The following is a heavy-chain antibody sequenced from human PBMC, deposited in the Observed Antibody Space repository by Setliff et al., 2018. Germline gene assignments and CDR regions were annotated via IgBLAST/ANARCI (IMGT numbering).Heavy chain of an antibody. CDR1: GYTFTNYG. CDR2: INNYSFKS. D-gene: IGHD3-22*01. V-gene: IGHV1-18*01. Sequence: ASVKVSCKTSGYTFTNYGITWVRQAPGQGLEWMGWINNYSFKSNYPQKFLGRVTVTTDTSTGTAYMELGSLTSDDTAIYYCARINFYVSSGYYYAPDYWGPGTLVTVSS. CDR3: ARINFYVSSGYYYAPDY. J-gene: IGHJ4*02.